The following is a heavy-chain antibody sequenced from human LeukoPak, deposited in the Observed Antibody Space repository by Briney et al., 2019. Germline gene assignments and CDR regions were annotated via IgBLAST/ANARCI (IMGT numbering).Heavy chain of an antibody. Sequence: ASVKVSCKASGYTFTGYYMHWVRQAPGQGLEWMGWINPNSGGTNYAQKFQGRVTMTRDTSISTAYMELSRLRSDDTAVYYCARNRLDWGYFDYWGQGTLVTVSS. CDR3: ARNRLDWGYFDY. CDR2: INPNSGGT. J-gene: IGHJ4*02. V-gene: IGHV1-2*02. D-gene: IGHD7-27*01. CDR1: GYTFTGYY.